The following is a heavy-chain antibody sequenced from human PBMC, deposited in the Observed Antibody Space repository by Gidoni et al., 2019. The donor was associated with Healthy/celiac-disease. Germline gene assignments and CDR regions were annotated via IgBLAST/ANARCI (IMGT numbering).Heavy chain of an antibody. CDR2: ISYDGSNK. V-gene: IGHV3-30-3*01. CDR3: ARGGYGGYFDY. Sequence: QVQLVESGGGVVQPGRSLRLYCAASGVTFSSYAMHWVRQAPGKGLEWVAVISYDGSNKYYADSVKGRFTISRDNSKNTLYLQMNSLRAEDTAVYYCARGGYGGYFDYWGQGTLVTVSS. CDR1: GVTFSSYA. D-gene: IGHD4-17*01. J-gene: IGHJ4*02.